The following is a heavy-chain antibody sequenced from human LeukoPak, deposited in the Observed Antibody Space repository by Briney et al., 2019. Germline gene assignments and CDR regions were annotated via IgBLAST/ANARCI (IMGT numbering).Heavy chain of an antibody. V-gene: IGHV5-51*01. CDR2: IYLGDSDT. Sequence: GESLKISCKGSGYNFTSYWISWVRQMPGKGLEWMGIIYLGDSDTRYSPSFQGQVTISADKSISTAYLQWSSLKASDTAMYYCARHGGILTGYSFRKNWFDPWGQGTLVTVSS. J-gene: IGHJ5*02. CDR3: ARHGGILTGYSFRKNWFDP. CDR1: GYNFTSYW. D-gene: IGHD3-9*01.